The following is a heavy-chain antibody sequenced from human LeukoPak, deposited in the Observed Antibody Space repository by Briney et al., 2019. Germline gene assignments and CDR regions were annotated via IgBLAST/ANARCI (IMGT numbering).Heavy chain of an antibody. Sequence: GASVKVSCKASGGTFGSYAISWVRQAPGQGLEWMGWISGNNGYTKYAQKLQGRVTMTTDTSTSTAYMELRSLRSDDTAVYYCARDRMGSDQLLYVRWGQGTLVTVSS. V-gene: IGHV1-18*01. CDR2: ISGNNGYT. J-gene: IGHJ4*02. CDR1: GGTFGSYA. CDR3: ARDRMGSDQLLYVR. D-gene: IGHD2-2*02.